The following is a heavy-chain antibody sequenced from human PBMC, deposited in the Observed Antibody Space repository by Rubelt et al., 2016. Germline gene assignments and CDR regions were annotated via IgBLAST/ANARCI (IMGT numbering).Heavy chain of an antibody. V-gene: IGHV4-39*07. CDR1: GGSISSSSYY. CDR3: ARRYCSGDSCSTVDY. D-gene: IGHD2-15*01. Sequence: QLQLQESGPGLVKPSETLSLTCTVSGGSISSSSYYWGWIRQPPGKGLEWIGAVNHRGSTNYNASLKSRVTISADTSKNQFSLTVRSVTAADTGVYYCARRYCSGDSCSTVDYWGQGTLVTVSS. J-gene: IGHJ4*02. CDR2: VNHRGST.